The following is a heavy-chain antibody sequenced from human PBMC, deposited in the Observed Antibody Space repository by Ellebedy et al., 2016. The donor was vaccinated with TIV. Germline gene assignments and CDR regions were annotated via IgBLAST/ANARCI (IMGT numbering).Heavy chain of an antibody. CDR2: IIPIFGTA. CDR1: GGTFSSYA. Sequence: AASVKVSCKASGGTFSSYAISWVRQAPGQGLEWMGGIIPIFGTANYAQKFQGRVTITADESTSTAYMELSSLRSEDTAVYYCARDHTSQTYYDPKNYYYYGMDVWGQGTTVTVSS. J-gene: IGHJ6*02. V-gene: IGHV1-69*13. D-gene: IGHD1-26*01. CDR3: ARDHTSQTYYDPKNYYYYGMDV.